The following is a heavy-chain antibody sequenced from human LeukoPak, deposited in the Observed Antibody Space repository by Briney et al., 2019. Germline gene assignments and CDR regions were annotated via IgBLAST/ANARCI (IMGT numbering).Heavy chain of an antibody. CDR2: ISSSSSYI. D-gene: IGHD4/OR15-4a*01. J-gene: IGHJ4*02. Sequence: PGGSLRLSCAASGFTFSSYSMNWVRQAPGKGLEWVSSISSSSSYIYYAGSVKGRFTISRDNAKNSLYLQMNSLRAEDTAVYYCARGSAMVNDYWGQGTLATVSS. CDR3: ARGSAMVNDY. CDR1: GFTFSSYS. V-gene: IGHV3-21*01.